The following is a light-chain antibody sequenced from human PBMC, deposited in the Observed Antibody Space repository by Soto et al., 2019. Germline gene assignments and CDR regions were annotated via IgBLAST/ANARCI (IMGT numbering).Light chain of an antibody. CDR1: SGHSSYA. CDR3: QTWGSGIQI. V-gene: IGLV4-69*01. CDR2: LNSDGSH. Sequence: QLVLTQSPSASASLGASVKLTCTLSSGHSSYAIAWHQQQPEKGPRYLMKLNSDGSHSKGDGIPDRFSGSSSGAERYLTISSLQSEDEAEYYCQTWGSGIQIFGGGTKVTVL. J-gene: IGLJ2*01.